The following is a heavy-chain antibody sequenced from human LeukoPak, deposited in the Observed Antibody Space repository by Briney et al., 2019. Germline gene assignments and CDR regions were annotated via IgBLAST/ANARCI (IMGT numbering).Heavy chain of an antibody. J-gene: IGHJ6*03. CDR2: INHSGST. CDR3: ARHGTIHTAMVLGYYMDV. Sequence: SETLSLTCTVSGGSISSYYWSWIRQPPGKGLEWIGEINHSGSTNYNPSLKSRVTISVDTSKNQFSLKLSSVTAADTAVYYRARHGTIHTAMVLGYYMDVWGKGTTVTVSS. D-gene: IGHD5-18*01. V-gene: IGHV4-34*01. CDR1: GGSISSYY.